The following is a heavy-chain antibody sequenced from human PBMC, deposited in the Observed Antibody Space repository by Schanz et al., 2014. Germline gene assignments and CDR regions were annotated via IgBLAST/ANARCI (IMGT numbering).Heavy chain of an antibody. CDR3: ARIGGSVFDY. J-gene: IGHJ4*02. V-gene: IGHV3-74*01. CDR2: INWSDGGST. Sequence: EVQLVESGGGLVQPGGSLRLSCAASGFTFSSYWMHWVRQVPGKGLVWVSRINWSDGGSTGYADSVRGRFTISRDNAKNSLYLQMNSLRAEDTAVYYCARIGGSVFDYWAQGTLVTVSS. D-gene: IGHD3-10*01. CDR1: GFTFSSYW.